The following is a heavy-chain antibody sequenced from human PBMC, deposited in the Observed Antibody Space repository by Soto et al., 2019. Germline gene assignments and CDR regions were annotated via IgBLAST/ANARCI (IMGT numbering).Heavy chain of an antibody. CDR2: ISSSSSTI. CDR1: GFTFSSYS. CDR3: ARDQGYCSGGSCYYYYGMDV. D-gene: IGHD2-15*01. V-gene: IGHV3-48*02. Sequence: LRLSCAASGFTFSSYSMNWVRQAPGKGLEWVSYISSSSSTIYYADSVKGRFTISRDNAKKSLYLQMNSLTDEDTAVYYCARDQGYCSGGSCYYYYGMDVWGQGTTVTVSS. J-gene: IGHJ6*02.